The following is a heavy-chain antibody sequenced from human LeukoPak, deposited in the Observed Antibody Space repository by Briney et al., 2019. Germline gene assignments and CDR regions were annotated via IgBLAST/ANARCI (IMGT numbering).Heavy chain of an antibody. CDR3: TGRQHIVAVTATRGSFDM. D-gene: IGHD2-21*02. CDR1: GGSINSYY. J-gene: IGHJ3*02. Sequence: SETLSLTCTVSGGSINSYYWSWIRQPPGKGLAWIGYIFNGGRTNYNPSLRSRVTMSLDTSKNQFSLKLTSLTAADTAVYYCTGRQHIVAVTATRGSFDMWGQGTMVTVSS. CDR2: IFNGGRT. V-gene: IGHV4-59*01.